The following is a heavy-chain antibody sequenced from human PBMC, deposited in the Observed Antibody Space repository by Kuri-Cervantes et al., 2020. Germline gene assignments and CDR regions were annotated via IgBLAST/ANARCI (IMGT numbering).Heavy chain of an antibody. J-gene: IGHJ6*02. D-gene: IGHD6-6*01. CDR2: IWYDGSNK. CDR1: GFTFSSYG. Sequence: GESLKISCAASGFTFSSYGMHWVRQAPGKGLEWVAVIWYDGSNKYYADSVKGRFTISRDNSKNTLYLQMNSLRAEDTAVYYCARELTGAHLYSSSSRRYYYYGMDVWGQGTTVTVSS. CDR3: ARELTGAHLYSSSSRRYYYYGMDV. V-gene: IGHV3-33*01.